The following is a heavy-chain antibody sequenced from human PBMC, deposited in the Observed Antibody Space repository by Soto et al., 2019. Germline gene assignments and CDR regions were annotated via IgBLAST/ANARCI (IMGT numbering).Heavy chain of an antibody. CDR2: ISAYNGNT. Sequence: GASVKLSCKASGYTFTSYGISWVRQAPGQGLEWMGWISAYNGNTNYAQKLQGRVTMTTDTSTSTAYMELRSLRSDDTAVYYCARILGYCSSTSCYSDDNWFDPWGQGTLVTVSS. CDR1: GYTFTSYG. D-gene: IGHD2-2*02. CDR3: ARILGYCSSTSCYSDDNWFDP. V-gene: IGHV1-18*01. J-gene: IGHJ5*02.